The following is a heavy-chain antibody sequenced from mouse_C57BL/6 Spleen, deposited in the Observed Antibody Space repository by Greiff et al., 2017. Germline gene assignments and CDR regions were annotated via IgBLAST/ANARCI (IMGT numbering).Heavy chain of an antibody. CDR3: ARSDYDYLYAMDY. V-gene: IGHV1-7*01. J-gene: IGHJ4*01. CDR2: INPSSGYT. D-gene: IGHD2-4*01. CDR1: GYTFTSYW. Sequence: VQLQQSGAELAKPGASVKLSCKASGYTFTSYWMHWVKQRPGQGLEWIGYINPSSGYTKYNQKFKDKATLTADKSSSTAYMQLSSLTYEDSAVYYCARSDYDYLYAMDYWGQGTSVTVSA.